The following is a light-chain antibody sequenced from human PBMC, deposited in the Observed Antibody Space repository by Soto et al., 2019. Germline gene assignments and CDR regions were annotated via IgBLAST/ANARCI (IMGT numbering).Light chain of an antibody. CDR2: MAS. Sequence: DIHRTQSPSTLSASVGDRVTITCRASQTISSWLAWYQQKPGKVPKLLIYMASGLHSGVPSRFSGSGSGTEFTLTISSVQPDDFATYYCQHYNSYPYTFGQGTKVDIK. CDR3: QHYNSYPYT. J-gene: IGKJ2*01. V-gene: IGKV1-5*03. CDR1: QTISSW.